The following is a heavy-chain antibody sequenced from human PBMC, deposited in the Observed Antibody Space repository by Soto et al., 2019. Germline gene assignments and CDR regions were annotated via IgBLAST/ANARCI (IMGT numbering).Heavy chain of an antibody. Sequence: GGSLRLSCAASGFTFSSYAMSWVRQAPGKGLEWVSAISGSGGSTYYADSVKGRFTISRDNSKNTLYLQMNSLRAEDTAVYYYSKARKGATLDYWSQGTLVTVSS. D-gene: IGHD1-26*01. CDR3: SKARKGATLDY. CDR1: GFTFSSYA. V-gene: IGHV3-23*01. CDR2: ISGSGGST. J-gene: IGHJ4*02.